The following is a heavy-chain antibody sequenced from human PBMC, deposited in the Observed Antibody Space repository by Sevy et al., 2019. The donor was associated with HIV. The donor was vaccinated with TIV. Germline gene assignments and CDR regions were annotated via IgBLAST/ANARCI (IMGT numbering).Heavy chain of an antibody. V-gene: IGHV4-34*01. CDR3: ARVPTYYDFWSGGGYYYYGMDV. CDR1: GGSFSGYY. D-gene: IGHD3-3*01. CDR2: INHSGST. J-gene: IGHJ6*02. Sequence: SETLSLTCAVYGGSFSGYYWSWIRQPPGKGLEWIGEINHSGSTNYNPSLKSRVTISVDTSKNQFSLKLSSVTAAETAVYYCARVPTYYDFWSGGGYYYYGMDVWGQGTTVTVSS.